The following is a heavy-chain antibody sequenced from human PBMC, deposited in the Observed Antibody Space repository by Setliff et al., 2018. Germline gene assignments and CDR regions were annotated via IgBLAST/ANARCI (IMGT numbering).Heavy chain of an antibody. CDR1: GDSLSSGPYY. Sequence: KASETLSLTCTVSGDSLSSGPYYWTWVRQPAGKGLEWIGHIYTSGTTNYSPSLKTRVTISTDTSKNQFSLQLTSVTATDTAVYYCARGRLLYVGDSHYFDNWGQGTLVTVS. CDR2: IYTSGTT. V-gene: IGHV4-61*09. J-gene: IGHJ4*02. D-gene: IGHD4-17*01. CDR3: ARGRLLYVGDSHYFDN.